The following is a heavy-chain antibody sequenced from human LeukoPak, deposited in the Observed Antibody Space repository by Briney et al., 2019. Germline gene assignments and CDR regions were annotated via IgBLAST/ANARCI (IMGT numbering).Heavy chain of an antibody. V-gene: IGHV3-11*01. J-gene: IGHJ4*02. CDR1: GFNFSATY. CDR3: ASGGDYVGIAATFRY. D-gene: IGHD4-23*01. CDR2: ISNRGIII. Sequence: GGSLRLSCAASGFNFSATYMNWIRQAPGKGLEWVSYISNRGIIINYADSVKGRFTISRDDAKSSLYLHMNNLRTEDTALYYCASGGDYVGIAATFRYWGQGSLVTVSS.